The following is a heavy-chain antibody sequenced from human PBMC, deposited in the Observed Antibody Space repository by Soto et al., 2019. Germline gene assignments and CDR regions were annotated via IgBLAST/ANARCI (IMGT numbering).Heavy chain of an antibody. CDR2: ISYDGSNK. D-gene: IGHD2-15*01. V-gene: IGHV3-30*19. J-gene: IGHJ6*02. CDR3: ARRGDCSGGSCYSPYYYYGMDV. Sequence: PGGSLRLSCAASGFIFSSFGMHWVRQAPGKGLEWVAVISYDGSNKYYADSVKGRFTISRDNSKNTLYLQMNSLRAEDTAVYYCARRGDCSGGSCYSPYYYYGMDVWGQGTTVTVSS. CDR1: GFIFSSFG.